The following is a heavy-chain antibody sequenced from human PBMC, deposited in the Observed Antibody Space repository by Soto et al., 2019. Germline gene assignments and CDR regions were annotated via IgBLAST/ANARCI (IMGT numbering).Heavy chain of an antibody. CDR3: AREYPVHSAYFDY. J-gene: IGHJ4*02. V-gene: IGHV4-59*01. Sequence: QVQLQESGPGLVKPSETLSLTCTVSGASISRYYWSWIRQSPGKGLEWIGYMYYSGNANYNPSLRSRITISVATSKTQFSLNLNSVTAADTAVYYCAREYPVHSAYFDYWGQGILVTVSS. CDR2: MYYSGNA. D-gene: IGHD1-26*01. CDR1: GASISRYY.